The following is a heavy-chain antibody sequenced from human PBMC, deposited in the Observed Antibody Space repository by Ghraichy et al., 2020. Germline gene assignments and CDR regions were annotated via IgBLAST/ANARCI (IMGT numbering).Heavy chain of an antibody. CDR3: ARHHYYDSSGYNYWANYGMDV. Sequence: SETLSLTCTVSGGSISSSSYYWGWIRQPPGKGLEWIGSIYYSGSTYYNPSLKSRVTISVDTSKNQFSLKLSSVTAADTAVYYCARHHYYDSSGYNYWANYGMDVWGQGTTVTVSS. V-gene: IGHV4-39*01. CDR1: GGSISSSSYY. D-gene: IGHD3-22*01. J-gene: IGHJ6*02. CDR2: IYYSGST.